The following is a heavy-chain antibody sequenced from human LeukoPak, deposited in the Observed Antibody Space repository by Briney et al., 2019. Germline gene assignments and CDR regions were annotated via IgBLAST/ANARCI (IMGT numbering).Heavy chain of an antibody. CDR1: GYSISNGYY. D-gene: IGHD3-10*01. CDR3: ATLSGLNYASGRKYY. J-gene: IGHJ4*02. Sequence: PSETLSLTCTVSGYSISNGYYWSWVRQAPGKGLEWVSAISGSGDSTYYADSVKGRFTISRDNSKNTLYLQMDSLRAEDTAVYYCATLSGLNYASGRKYYWGQGTLVTVSS. V-gene: IGHV3-23*01. CDR2: ISGSGDST.